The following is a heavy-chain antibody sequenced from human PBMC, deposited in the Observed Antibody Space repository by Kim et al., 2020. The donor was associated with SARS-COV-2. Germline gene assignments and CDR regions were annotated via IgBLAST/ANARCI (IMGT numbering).Heavy chain of an antibody. V-gene: IGHV3-21*01. J-gene: IGHJ6*02. D-gene: IGHD3-3*01. CDR2: ISSSSSYI. Sequence: GGSLRLSCAASGFTFSSYSMNWVRQAPGKGLEWVSSISSSSSYIYYADSVKGRFTISRDNAKNSLYLQMNSLRAEDTAVYYCARGGIFGVVIGGMDVWGQGTTVTVSS. CDR3: ARGGIFGVVIGGMDV. CDR1: GFTFSSYS.